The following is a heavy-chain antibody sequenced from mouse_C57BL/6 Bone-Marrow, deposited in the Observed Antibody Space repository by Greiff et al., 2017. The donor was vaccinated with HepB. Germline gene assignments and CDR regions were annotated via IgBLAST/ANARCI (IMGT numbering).Heavy chain of an antibody. CDR2: ISSGGDYI. D-gene: IGHD1-1*01. J-gene: IGHJ2*01. CDR1: GFTFSSYA. V-gene: IGHV5-9-1*02. Sequence: EVMLVESGEGLVKPGGSLKLSCAASGFTFSSYAMSWVRQTPEKRLEWVAYISSGGDYIYYADTVKGRFTISGDNARNTLYLQMSSLKSEDTAMYYCTRGGITVDDWGQGTTLTVSS. CDR3: TRGGITVDD.